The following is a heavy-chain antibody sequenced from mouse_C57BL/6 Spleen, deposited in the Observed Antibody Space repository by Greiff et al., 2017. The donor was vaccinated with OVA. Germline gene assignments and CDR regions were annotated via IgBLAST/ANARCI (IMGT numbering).Heavy chain of an antibody. CDR2: IYPGDGDT. CDR1: GYAFSSSW. Sequence: VKLMESGPELVKPGASVKISCKASGYAFSSSWMNWVKQRPGKGLEWIGRIYPGDGDTNYNGKFKGKATLTADKSSSTAYMQLSSLTSEDSAVYFCARNWDVAMDYWGQGTSVTVSS. V-gene: IGHV1-82*01. CDR3: ARNWDVAMDY. J-gene: IGHJ4*01. D-gene: IGHD4-1*01.